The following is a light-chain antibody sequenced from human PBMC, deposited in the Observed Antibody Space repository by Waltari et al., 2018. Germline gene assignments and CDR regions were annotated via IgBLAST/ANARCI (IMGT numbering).Light chain of an antibody. CDR3: CLYTTNFYV. V-gene: IGLV2-18*01. CDR1: SNDVGPFDR. CDR2: EVS. J-gene: IGLJ1*01. Sequence: QSALTQPPSVSGSPGQSVTISCTGTSNDVGPFDRVSWYQQPPGTAPKLLIFEVSNRPSGGPDRFSGSASGNTASLTISGLQAEDEADYYCCLYTTNFYVFAPATKVTVL.